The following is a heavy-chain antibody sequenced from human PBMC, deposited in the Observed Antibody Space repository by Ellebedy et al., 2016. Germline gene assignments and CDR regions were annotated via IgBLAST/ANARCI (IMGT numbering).Heavy chain of an antibody. J-gene: IGHJ3*01. D-gene: IGHD1-1*01. CDR2: VFHTGTT. CDR1: SDSVSNYY. CDR3: AKWNGDWHAFDV. Sequence: SETLSLTCTVSSDSVSNYYWNWMRRPPGKGLEWIGFVFHTGTTSYNPSLRGRVSMSVDTSKNQFSLRLTSVTAADTAFYYCAKWNGDWHAFDVWGQGTMVTVSS. V-gene: IGHV4-59*02.